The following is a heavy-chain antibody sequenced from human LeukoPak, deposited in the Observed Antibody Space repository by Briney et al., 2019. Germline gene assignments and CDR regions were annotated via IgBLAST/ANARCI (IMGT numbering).Heavy chain of an antibody. D-gene: IGHD6-13*01. CDR2: IRYDGSNK. J-gene: IGHJ4*02. Sequence: PGGSLRLSCAASGFTFSSYGMHWVRQAPGKGLEWVAFIRYDGSNKYYADSVKGRFTISRDNSKNTLYLQMNSLRAEDTAVYYCAKGSSSLEGYFDYWGQGTLVTVSS. CDR1: GFTFSSYG. CDR3: AKGSSSLEGYFDY. V-gene: IGHV3-30*02.